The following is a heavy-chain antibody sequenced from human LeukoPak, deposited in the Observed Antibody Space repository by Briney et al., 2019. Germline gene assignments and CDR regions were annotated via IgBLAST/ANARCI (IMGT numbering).Heavy chain of an antibody. D-gene: IGHD6-19*01. CDR3: AKDHLVAGLYFDY. Sequence: GGSLRLSCAASGFTFRDYYMSWIRQALGKGLEWVSYISPSGSSIYYADSLKGRFTISRDNARNSLYLQVNSLRAEDTAVYYCAKDHLVAGLYFDYWGQGALVTVSS. J-gene: IGHJ4*02. V-gene: IGHV3-11*01. CDR1: GFTFRDYY. CDR2: ISPSGSSI.